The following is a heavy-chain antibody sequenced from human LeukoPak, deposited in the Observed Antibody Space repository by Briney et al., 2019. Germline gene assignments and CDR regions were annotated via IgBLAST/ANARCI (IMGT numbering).Heavy chain of an antibody. V-gene: IGHV4-61*01. CDR3: ARESGRLDSYGFFDY. J-gene: IGHJ4*02. Sequence: RTSETLSLTCTVSGGSISSSSYYWSWIRQPPGKGLEWIGYIYYSGSTNYNPSLKSRVTISVDTAKNQFSLKLSSVTAADTAVYYCARESGRLDSYGFFDYWGQGTLVTVSS. CDR2: IYYSGST. CDR1: GGSISSSSYY. D-gene: IGHD5-18*01.